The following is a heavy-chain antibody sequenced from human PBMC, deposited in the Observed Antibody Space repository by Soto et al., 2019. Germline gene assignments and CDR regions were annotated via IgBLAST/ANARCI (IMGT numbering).Heavy chain of an antibody. CDR3: ARVYYYGSGVDY. CDR1: GGTFSSYT. Sequence: QVQLVQSGAEVKKPGSSVKVSCKASGGTFSSYTISWVRQAPGQGLEWMGRIIPILGIANYAQKFQGRVTITADKSTSTAYMELSSLRSADTAVYYCARVYYYGSGVDYWGQGTLVTVSS. D-gene: IGHD3-10*01. J-gene: IGHJ4*02. CDR2: IIPILGIA. V-gene: IGHV1-69*02.